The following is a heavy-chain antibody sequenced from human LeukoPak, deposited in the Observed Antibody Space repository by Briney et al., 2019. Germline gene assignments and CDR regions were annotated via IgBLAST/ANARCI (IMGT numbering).Heavy chain of an antibody. J-gene: IGHJ6*03. V-gene: IGHV4-4*02. CDR2: IYHSGST. Sequence: SGTLSLTCAVSGGSISSSNWWSWVRQPPGKGLEWIGEIYHSGSTNYNPSHKGRVTISLDTSKNQFSLKLTAVTAADTAVYYCARAPTENYYYYYMDVWGKGTTVTVSS. CDR3: ARAPTENYYYYYMDV. CDR1: GGSISSSNW.